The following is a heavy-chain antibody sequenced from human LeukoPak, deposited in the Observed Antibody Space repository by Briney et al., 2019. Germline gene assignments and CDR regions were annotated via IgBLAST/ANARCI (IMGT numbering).Heavy chain of an antibody. CDR1: GFTFSSYW. CDR2: IKQDGSEK. J-gene: IGHJ4*02. D-gene: IGHD2-21*02. Sequence: GRSLRLSCAAYGFTFSSYWMSWVRQAPGKGLEWVANIKQDGSEKYYVDSVKGRFTISRDNAKNSLYLQMNSLRAEDRAVYYCAREVVTATADQFDYWGQGTLVTVSS. V-gene: IGHV3-7*01. CDR3: AREVVTATADQFDY.